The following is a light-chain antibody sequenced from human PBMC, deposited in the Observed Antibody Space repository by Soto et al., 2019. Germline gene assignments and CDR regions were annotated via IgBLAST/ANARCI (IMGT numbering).Light chain of an antibody. CDR1: QTVSSY. Sequence: EIVLTQSPATLSLSPGERATLYCRASQTVSSYLAWYQHKPGQAPRLLVYDESDRATGIPGRFSGSGSGTDFTLTISSLEPEVFAVYYCQQRRTFGQGTRLEI. CDR3: QQRRT. V-gene: IGKV3-11*01. J-gene: IGKJ5*01. CDR2: DES.